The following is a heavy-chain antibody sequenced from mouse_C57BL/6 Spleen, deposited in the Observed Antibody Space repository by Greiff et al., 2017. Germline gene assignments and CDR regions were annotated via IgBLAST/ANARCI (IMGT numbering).Heavy chain of an antibody. D-gene: IGHD2-5*01. J-gene: IGHJ3*01. CDR1: GYTFTDYY. Sequence: VQLQQSGPVLVKPGASVKMSCKASGYTFTDYYMNWVKQSHGKSLEWIGVINPYNGGTSYNQKFKGKATLTVDKSSSTAYMELNSLTSEDSAVYYCARSNYSNYVAYWGQGTLVTVSA. V-gene: IGHV1-19*01. CDR3: ARSNYSNYVAY. CDR2: INPYNGGT.